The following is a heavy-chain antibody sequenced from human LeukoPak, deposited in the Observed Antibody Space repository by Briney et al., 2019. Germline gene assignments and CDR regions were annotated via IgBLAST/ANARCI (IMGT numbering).Heavy chain of an antibody. CDR3: ANPDGNPDQQRYSSSSSPDYFDC. CDR1: GFTFRSYG. CDR2: ISLDGSTE. Sequence: GRSLRLSCAASGFTFRSYGMHWVRQAPGKGLEWVAVISLDGSTEYYADSVKGRFTISRDNSKNTLYLQMSSLRVEDTAVYYCANPDGNPDQQRYSSSSSPDYFDCWGQGTLVTVSS. D-gene: IGHD6-13*01. J-gene: IGHJ4*02. V-gene: IGHV3-30*18.